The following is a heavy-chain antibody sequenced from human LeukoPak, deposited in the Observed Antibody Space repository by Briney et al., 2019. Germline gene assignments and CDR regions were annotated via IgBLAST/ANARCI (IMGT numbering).Heavy chain of an antibody. CDR2: ISSSGSTI. J-gene: IGHJ4*02. CDR3: ARELVRYYFDY. CDR1: GFTFSDYY. Sequence: GGSLRLSCAASGFTFSDYYMSWIRQAPGKGLEWVSYISSSGSTIYYADSVKGRFTISRDNAKNSLYLQMNSLRAEDTDVYYCARELVRYYFDYWGQGTLVTVSS. V-gene: IGHV3-11*01.